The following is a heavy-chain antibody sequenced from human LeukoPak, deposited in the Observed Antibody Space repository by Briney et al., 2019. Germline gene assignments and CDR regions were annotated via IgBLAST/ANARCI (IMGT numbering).Heavy chain of an antibody. CDR2: MYETGHT. Sequence: SETLSLTCSVSGGSITGYYWSWIRQPPGQGLEWIGYMYETGHTMYNSSLKSRATMSLDTSKNHFSLRLTFVTAADMAVYYCARHPFATPFGYWGSGTLVTVSS. D-gene: IGHD2-15*01. J-gene: IGHJ4*02. CDR1: GGSITGYY. V-gene: IGHV4-59*08. CDR3: ARHPFATPFGY.